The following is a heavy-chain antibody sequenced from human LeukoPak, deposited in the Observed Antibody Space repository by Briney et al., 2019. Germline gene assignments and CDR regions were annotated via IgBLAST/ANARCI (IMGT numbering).Heavy chain of an antibody. J-gene: IGHJ4*02. CDR1: GGSMSSYY. Sequence: SETLSLTCNVSGGSMSSYYWTWIRQPPGKALEWVGYIYYSGSTNYNPSLDSRVTISVDTSKNQFSLKLNSVTDAGTAVYYCARGSSLGYYYDYWGQGTLVTVSS. D-gene: IGHD1-26*01. CDR2: IYYSGST. V-gene: IGHV4-59*01. CDR3: ARGSSLGYYYDY.